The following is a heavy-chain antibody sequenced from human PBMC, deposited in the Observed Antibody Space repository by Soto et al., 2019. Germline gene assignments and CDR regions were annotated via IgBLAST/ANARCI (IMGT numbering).Heavy chain of an antibody. CDR3: ARGEGYCISTSCYTSHGMDV. J-gene: IGHJ6*02. CDR1: GGSISSGDYY. Sequence: SETLSLTCTVSGGSISSGDYYWSWIRQPPGKGLEWIGYIYYSGSTYYNPSLKSRVTISVDTSKNQFSLKLSSVTAADTAVYYCARGEGYCISTSCYTSHGMDVWGQGTTVTVSS. D-gene: IGHD2-2*02. V-gene: IGHV4-30-4*01. CDR2: IYYSGST.